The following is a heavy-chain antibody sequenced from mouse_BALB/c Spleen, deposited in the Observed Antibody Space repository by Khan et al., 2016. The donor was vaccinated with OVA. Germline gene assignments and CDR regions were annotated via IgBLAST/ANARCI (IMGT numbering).Heavy chain of an antibody. Sequence: QVQLKESGPGLVAPSQTLSITCTVSGFSVTNYGVHWVRQPPGKGLEWLGVIWAGGSTNCNSALMSRLSISKDDSKSQVFLTMNSLQTDDTAIYYCARAFYYGARFAYWGQGTLVTVSA. CDR1: GFSVTNYG. CDR2: IWAGGST. J-gene: IGHJ3*01. CDR3: ARAFYYGARFAY. D-gene: IGHD1-1*01. V-gene: IGHV2-9*02.